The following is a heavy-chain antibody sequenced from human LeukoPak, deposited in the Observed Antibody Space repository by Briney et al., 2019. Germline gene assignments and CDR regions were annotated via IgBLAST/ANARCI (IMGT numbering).Heavy chain of an antibody. V-gene: IGHV3-23*01. D-gene: IGHD3-16*01. CDR1: GFTVSSNY. J-gene: IGHJ1*01. Sequence: PGGSLRLSCAASGFTVSSNYMSWVRLAPGKGLEWVSGSSSIGGRTYYADSVKGRFTVTRDNSRNTLHLQMNSLRVEDTGVYYCAKDDAWGRFYHWGQGTLVTVSS. CDR2: SSSIGGRT. CDR3: AKDDAWGRFYH.